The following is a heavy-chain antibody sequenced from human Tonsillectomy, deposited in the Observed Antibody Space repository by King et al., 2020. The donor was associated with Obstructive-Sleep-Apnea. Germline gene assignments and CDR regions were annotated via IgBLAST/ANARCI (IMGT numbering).Heavy chain of an antibody. CDR1: GGSISSYY. CDR3: ARTYSSGWYPDY. J-gene: IGHJ4*02. Sequence: VQLQESGPGLVKPSETLSLTCTVSGGSISSYYWSWIRQPPGKGLEWIGYIYYSVSTNYNPSLKSRVTISVDTSKNQFSLKLSSVTAADTAVYYCARTYSSGWYPDYWGQGTLVTVST. CDR2: IYYSVST. D-gene: IGHD6-19*01. V-gene: IGHV4-59*01.